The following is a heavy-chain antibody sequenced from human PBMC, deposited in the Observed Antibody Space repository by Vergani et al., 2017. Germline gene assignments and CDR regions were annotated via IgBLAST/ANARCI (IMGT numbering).Heavy chain of an antibody. CDR1: GGTFSSYT. V-gene: IGHV1-69*08. J-gene: IGHJ5*02. D-gene: IGHD2-15*01. CDR2: IIPMLGIT. CDR3: ARDHEVVVVAATPGIWFDP. Sequence: QVQLVQSGAEVKKPGSSVKVSCKSSGGTFSSYTISWVRQAPGQGLEWMGRIIPMLGITNYAQKFQGRVTITADKSTSTAYMELSSLRSEDTAVYDCARDHEVVVVAATPGIWFDPWGQGTLVTVSS.